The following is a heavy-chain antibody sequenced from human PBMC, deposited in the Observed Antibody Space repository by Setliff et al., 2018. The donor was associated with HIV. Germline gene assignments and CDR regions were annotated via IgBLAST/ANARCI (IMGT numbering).Heavy chain of an antibody. CDR3: AKVYCGGDCYSGPDY. J-gene: IGHJ4*02. Sequence: GGSLRLSCAASGFTFSSYGMHWVRQAPGKGLEWVAFIRYDGSNKYYADSVKGRFTISRDNSKNTLYLQMNSLRAEDTAVYYCAKVYCGGDCYSGPDYWGQGTLVTVSS. CDR1: GFTFSSYG. D-gene: IGHD2-21*02. CDR2: IRYDGSNK. V-gene: IGHV3-30*02.